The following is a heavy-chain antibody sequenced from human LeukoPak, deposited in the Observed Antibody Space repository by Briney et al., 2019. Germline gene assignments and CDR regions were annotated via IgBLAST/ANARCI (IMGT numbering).Heavy chain of an antibody. Sequence: SETLSLTCAVYGGSFSGYYWSWVRQPPGKGLEWIGEISHSGSTNYNPSLKSRVTISVDTSKNQFSLKLSSVTAADPAVYYCARGGSYDAFDIWGQATMVTVSS. D-gene: IGHD1-26*01. J-gene: IGHJ3*02. V-gene: IGHV4-34*01. CDR3: ARGGSYDAFDI. CDR1: GGSFSGYY. CDR2: ISHSGST.